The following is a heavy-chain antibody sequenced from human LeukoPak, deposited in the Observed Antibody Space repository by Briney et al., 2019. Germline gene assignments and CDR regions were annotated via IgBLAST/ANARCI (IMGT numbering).Heavy chain of an antibody. CDR3: AREVIAAAGAYYFDY. CDR1: GFTFSTFA. Sequence: GGSLRLSCAASGFTFSTFAMIWVRQPPGKGLEWVSSIYSGGSTYYADSVKGRFTISRDNSKNTLYLQMNSLRAEDTAVYYCAREVIAAAGAYYFDYWGQGTLVTVSS. V-gene: IGHV3-66*01. J-gene: IGHJ4*02. D-gene: IGHD6-13*01. CDR2: IYSGGST.